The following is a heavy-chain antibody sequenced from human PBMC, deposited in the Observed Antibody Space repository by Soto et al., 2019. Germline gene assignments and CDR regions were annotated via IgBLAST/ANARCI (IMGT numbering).Heavy chain of an antibody. Sequence: GGSLRLSCAASGLTFSSYAMHGVRQAPGKGLEWVAVISYDGSNKYYADSVKGCFTISRDNSKNTLYLQMNSLRAEDTAVYYCARGNWREGNCNYFDYWGQGTLVTVSS. J-gene: IGHJ4*02. CDR2: ISYDGSNK. D-gene: IGHD2-21*02. V-gene: IGHV3-30-3*01. CDR1: GLTFSSYA. CDR3: ARGNWREGNCNYFDY.